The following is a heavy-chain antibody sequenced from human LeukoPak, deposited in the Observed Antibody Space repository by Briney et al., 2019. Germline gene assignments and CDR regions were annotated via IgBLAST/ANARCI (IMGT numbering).Heavy chain of an antibody. CDR2: IYSGGST. CDR1: GFTVSSNY. D-gene: IGHD2-21*02. V-gene: IGHV3-53*01. CDR3: ARDFFCGGDCYSNY. J-gene: IGHJ4*02. Sequence: GGSLRLSCAASGFTVSSNYMSWVRQAPGKGLEWVSVIYSGGSTYYADSVKGRFTISRDNSKNTLYLQTNSLRAEDTAVYYCARDFFCGGDCYSNYWGQGTLVTVSS.